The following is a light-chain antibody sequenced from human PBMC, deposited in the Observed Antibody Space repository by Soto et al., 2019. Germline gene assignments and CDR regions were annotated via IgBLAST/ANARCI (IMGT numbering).Light chain of an antibody. CDR2: EVD. J-gene: IGLJ1*01. V-gene: IGLV2-14*01. CDR1: SGDIGAYDY. CDR3: FSWGI. Sequence: QSALTQPASLSGSPGQSITISCTGTSGDIGAYDYVSWFQQHPGKAPKLMISEVDNRPSGVSNRFSGSKSGNTAYLTISGLQVEDEAEYFCFSWGIFXPGTKLTVL.